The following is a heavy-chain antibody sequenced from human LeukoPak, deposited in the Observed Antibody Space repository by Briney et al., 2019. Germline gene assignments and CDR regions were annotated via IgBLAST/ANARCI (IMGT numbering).Heavy chain of an antibody. V-gene: IGHV4-59*01. Sequence: PSETLSLTCTVSGGSISSYYWSWIRQPPGKGLEWIGYIYYSGSTNYKPSLKSRVTISVDTSKNQFSLKLSSVTAADTAVYYCARDQSDRVYDFWSGYPGLDPWGQGTLVTVSS. CDR3: ARDQSDRVYDFWSGYPGLDP. J-gene: IGHJ5*02. CDR1: GGSISSYY. D-gene: IGHD3-3*01. CDR2: IYYSGST.